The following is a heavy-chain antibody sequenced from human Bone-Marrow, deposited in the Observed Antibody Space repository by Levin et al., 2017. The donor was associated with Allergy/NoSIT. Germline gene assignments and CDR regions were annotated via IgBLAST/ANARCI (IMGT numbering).Heavy chain of an antibody. CDR3: ARGDMSTTRPFDY. D-gene: IGHD5-24*01. J-gene: IGHJ4*02. CDR1: GGSISSTGYS. V-gene: IGHV4-30-2*01. CDR2: IFHTGST. Sequence: SETLSLTCTVSGGSISSTGYSWNWVRHPPGTDLEWIGYIFHTGSTYYNPSLKSRVTLSIDKSRNQFSLNLSSVTAADTAMYFCARGDMSTTRPFDYWGQGSLVTVSS.